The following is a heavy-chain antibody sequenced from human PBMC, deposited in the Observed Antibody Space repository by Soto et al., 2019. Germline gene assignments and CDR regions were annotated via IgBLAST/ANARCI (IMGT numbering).Heavy chain of an antibody. CDR2: IYSGGST. CDR3: ARLGYCTNGVCSKINNWFDP. D-gene: IGHD2-8*01. CDR1: GFTVSSNY. J-gene: IGHJ5*02. V-gene: IGHV3-53*01. Sequence: PGGSLRLSCAASGFTVSSNYMSWVRQAPGKGLEWVSVIYSGGSTYYADSVKGRFTISRDNSKNTLYLQMNSLRAEDTAVYYCARLGYCTNGVCSKINNWFDPWGQGTLVTVSS.